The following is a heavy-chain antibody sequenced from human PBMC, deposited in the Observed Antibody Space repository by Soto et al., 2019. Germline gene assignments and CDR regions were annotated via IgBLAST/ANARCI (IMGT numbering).Heavy chain of an antibody. CDR1: GGSISSGGYY. V-gene: IGHV4-31*03. CDR2: IYYSGST. Sequence: PSATLSLTCTVSGGSISSGGYYWSWIRQHPGEGLEWIGYIYYSGSTYYNPSLKSRVTISVDTSKKQFSLKLSSVTAADTAVYFVGRDSLPFDWFDPWGPGTLVTVSS. J-gene: IGHJ5*02. CDR3: GRDSLPFDWFDP. D-gene: IGHD5-12*01.